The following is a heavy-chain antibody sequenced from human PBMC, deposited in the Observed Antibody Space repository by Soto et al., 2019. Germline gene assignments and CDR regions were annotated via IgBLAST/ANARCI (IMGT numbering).Heavy chain of an antibody. CDR2: IYYSGST. CDR3: ARTRDYDFLTGYQNWFDP. D-gene: IGHD3-9*01. CDR1: GGSISSYY. V-gene: IGHV4-59*01. Sequence: SETLSLTCTVSGGSISSYYWSWIRQPPGKGLEWIGYIYYSGSTNYNPSLKSRVTISVDTSKNQFSLKLSSVTAADTAVYYCARTRDYDFLTGYQNWFDPWGQGTLVTVSS. J-gene: IGHJ5*02.